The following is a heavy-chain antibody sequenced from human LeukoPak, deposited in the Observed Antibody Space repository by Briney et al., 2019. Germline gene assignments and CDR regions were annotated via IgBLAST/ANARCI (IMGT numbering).Heavy chain of an antibody. Sequence: PGGSLRLSCAASGFSFSSSEMNWVRQAPGKGLEWVSYISSSGSTIYYADSVKGRFTISRDNAKNSLYLQMNSLRAEDTAVYHCARGAPTVTTSPLPDYWGQGTLVTVSS. CDR3: ARGAPTVTTSPLPDY. V-gene: IGHV3-48*03. CDR1: GFSFSSSE. D-gene: IGHD4-17*01. CDR2: ISSSGSTI. J-gene: IGHJ4*02.